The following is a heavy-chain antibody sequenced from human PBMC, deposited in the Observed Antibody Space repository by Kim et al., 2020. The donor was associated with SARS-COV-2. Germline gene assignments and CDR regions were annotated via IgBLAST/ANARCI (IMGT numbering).Heavy chain of an antibody. CDR2: IYYSGST. J-gene: IGHJ4*02. V-gene: IGHV4-31*03. CDR3: ATGTRVERAYFDY. CDR1: GGSISSGGYY. Sequence: SETLSLTCTVSGGSISSGGYYWSWIRQHPGKGLEWIGYIYYSGSTYYNPSLKSRVTISVDTSKNRFSLKLSSVTAADTAVYYCATGTRVERAYFDYWGQGTLVTVSS. D-gene: IGHD1-7*01.